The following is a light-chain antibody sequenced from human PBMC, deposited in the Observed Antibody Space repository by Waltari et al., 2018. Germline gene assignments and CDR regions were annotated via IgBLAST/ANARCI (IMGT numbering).Light chain of an antibody. J-gene: IGKJ4*01. CDR3: QHRSSWLLT. Sequence: EIVLTQSPATLSFSPGERATLSCRASQSISTYLAWYQQKPGQAPRLLIYEALNRATDIPARFSGSGSGTDFTLTISSLDPEDFAVYYCQHRSSWLLTFGGGTKVEIK. V-gene: IGKV3-11*01. CDR1: QSISTY. CDR2: EAL.